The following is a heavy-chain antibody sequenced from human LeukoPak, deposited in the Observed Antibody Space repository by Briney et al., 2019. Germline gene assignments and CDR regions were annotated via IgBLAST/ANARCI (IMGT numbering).Heavy chain of an antibody. CDR2: ISDTARTK. V-gene: IGHV3-11*04. D-gene: IGHD1-7*01. CDR3: AGVNYWNYPF. CDR1: GFTVSSNY. J-gene: IGHJ4*02. Sequence: PGGSLRLSCVASGFTVSSNYMSWVRQAPGKGLEWVSYISDTARTKSYADSVKGRFTISRDNAKNSLYLQMNSLRVEDTAVYYCAGVNYWNYPFWGQGTLVTVSS.